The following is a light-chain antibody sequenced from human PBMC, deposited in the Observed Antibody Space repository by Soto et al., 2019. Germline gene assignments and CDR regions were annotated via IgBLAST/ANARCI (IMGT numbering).Light chain of an antibody. CDR2: GAS. J-gene: IGKJ1*01. CDR1: QSVRSN. Sequence: EIVMTQSPATLSVSPGERATVSCRASQSVRSNLAWYQQKPGQAPRLLIYGASSRATGIPARFSGSGSGTDFTLTISRLEPEDFAVYYCQQYGTSPEWTFGQGTKVDIK. V-gene: IGKV3-20*01. CDR3: QQYGTSPEWT.